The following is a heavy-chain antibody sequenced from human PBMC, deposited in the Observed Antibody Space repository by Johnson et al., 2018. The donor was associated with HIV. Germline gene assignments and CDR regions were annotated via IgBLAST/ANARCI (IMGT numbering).Heavy chain of an antibody. CDR1: GFTFSDYY. CDR2: ISTSGNTT. J-gene: IGHJ3*02. D-gene: IGHD6-13*01. CDR3: ARQQPSSVKGAFDI. Sequence: QVQLVESGGGLVQPGGSLRLSCAASGFTFSDYYMNWIRQAPGKGLEWVSYISTSGNTTYYADSVKGRFTISRDNTKNSLYLQMNSLRAEETAVYYCARQQPSSVKGAFDIWGQGTLVTVSS. V-gene: IGHV3-11*04.